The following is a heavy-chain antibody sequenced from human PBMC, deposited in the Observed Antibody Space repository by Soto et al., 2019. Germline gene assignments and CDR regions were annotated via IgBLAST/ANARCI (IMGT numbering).Heavy chain of an antibody. CDR1: GGSFSGYY. D-gene: IGHD3-3*01. V-gene: IGHV4-34*01. J-gene: IGHJ6*02. Sequence: KPSETLALTCAVYGGSFSGYYWSWIRQPPGKGLEWIGEINHSGSTNYNPSLKSRVTISVDTSKNQFSLKLSSVTAADTAVYYCARTLPKLRLLEWLSTLYGMDVWGQGTTVTASS. CDR2: INHSGST. CDR3: ARTLPKLRLLEWLSTLYGMDV.